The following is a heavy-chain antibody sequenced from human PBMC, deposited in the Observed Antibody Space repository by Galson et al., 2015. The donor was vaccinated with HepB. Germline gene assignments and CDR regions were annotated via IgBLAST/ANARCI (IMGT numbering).Heavy chain of an antibody. J-gene: IGHJ4*02. CDR2: IYSGPST. Sequence: SLRLSCAASGFTVSSSYMSWVRQAPGQGLEWVSVIYSGPSTLYADSVRGRFTISRDNSKNTLYLQMNSLRPEDTAVYYCARTTIVDMIWGAHRLGYFDQWGQGTLVTVSS. D-gene: IGHD3-10*01. V-gene: IGHV3-53*01. CDR3: ARTTIVDMIWGAHRLGYFDQ. CDR1: GFTVSSSY.